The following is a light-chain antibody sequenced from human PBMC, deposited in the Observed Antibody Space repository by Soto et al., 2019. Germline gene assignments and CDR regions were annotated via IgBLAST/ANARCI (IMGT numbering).Light chain of an antibody. CDR1: SSDVGGYNY. Sequence: QSVLTQPPSASGSPGQSVTISCTGTSSDVGGYNYVSWYQQHPGKAPKLMIYEVTKRPSGVPDRFSGSKSGNTASLTVSGPLAKEGADYSCIYQEGITNVVFGGGPRL. CDR3: IYQEGITNVV. J-gene: IGLJ3*02. V-gene: IGLV2-8*01. CDR2: EVT.